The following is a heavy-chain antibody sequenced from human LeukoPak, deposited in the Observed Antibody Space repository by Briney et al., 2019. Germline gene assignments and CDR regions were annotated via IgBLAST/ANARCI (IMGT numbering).Heavy chain of an antibody. CDR3: ARDLTSSSTAYFQH. CDR2: ISSSSSYV. CDR1: GFTFSSYS. Sequence: GGSLRLSCAASGFTFSSYSMNWVRQAPGKGLEWVSSISSSSSYVYYADSVKGRFTISRDNAKNSLYLQMNSLRAEDTAVYYCARDLTSSSTAYFQHWGQGTLVTVSS. V-gene: IGHV3-21*01. D-gene: IGHD6-6*01. J-gene: IGHJ1*01.